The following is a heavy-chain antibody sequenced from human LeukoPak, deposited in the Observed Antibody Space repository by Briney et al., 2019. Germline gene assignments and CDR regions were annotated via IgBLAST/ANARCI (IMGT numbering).Heavy chain of an antibody. CDR2: TYDRSNKWYN. CDR1: GDSVSSSSAA. D-gene: IGHD6-25*01. CDR3: ARDISASLDY. J-gene: IGHJ4*02. V-gene: IGHV6-1*01. Sequence: SQTLSLTCAISGDSVSSSSAAWNWIRQSPSRGLEWLGRTYDRSNKWYNDYALSVKSRITIDTDTSKNQFSLHLSSLTPEDAAVYYCARDISASLDYWGQGTLVTVSS.